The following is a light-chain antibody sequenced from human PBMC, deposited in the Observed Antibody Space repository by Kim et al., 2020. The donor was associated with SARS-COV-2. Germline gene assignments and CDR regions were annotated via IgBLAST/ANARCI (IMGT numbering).Light chain of an antibody. CDR1: QGISNY. CDR3: LQHNSYPPT. J-gene: IGKJ1*01. V-gene: IGKV1-17*03. Sequence: DIQMTQSPSAMAASVGDRVTITCRASQGISNYLVWIQHKPGKAPKRLIYAASSLQSGVPSRFSGSRSGTEFTLTISSLQPEDFATYYCLQHNSYPPTFGQGTKVDIK. CDR2: AAS.